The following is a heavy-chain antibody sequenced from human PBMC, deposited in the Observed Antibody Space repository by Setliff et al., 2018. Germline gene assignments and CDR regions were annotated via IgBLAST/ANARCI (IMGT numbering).Heavy chain of an antibody. V-gene: IGHV4-61*02. CDR3: ARTTHYDFCSGYLY. J-gene: IGHJ4*02. CDR1: GGSFDSGTHY. Sequence: NPSETLSLTCTLTGGSFDSGTHYWSWIRQPAGKVPEWVGLIQGTGNTNYNPSLKSRVTRSIATSKNQFSLDLNSVNAADTAVYFCARTTHYDFCSGYLYWGQGTLVTVSS. CDR2: IQGTGNT. D-gene: IGHD3-3*01.